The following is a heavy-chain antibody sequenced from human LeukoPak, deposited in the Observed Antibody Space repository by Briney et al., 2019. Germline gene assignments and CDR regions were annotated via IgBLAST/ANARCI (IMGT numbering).Heavy chain of an antibody. CDR2: INHSGST. D-gene: IGHD2-2*02. J-gene: IGHJ4*02. V-gene: IGHV4-34*01. CDR1: GGSFSGYY. Sequence: PSETLSLTCAVYGGSFSGYYWSWIRQPPGKGLEWIGEINHSGSTNYNPSLKSRVTISVDTSKNQFSLKLSSVTAADTAVYYCARGGYCSSTSCYRIYSDYWGQGTLVTVSS. CDR3: ARGGYCSSTSCYRIYSDY.